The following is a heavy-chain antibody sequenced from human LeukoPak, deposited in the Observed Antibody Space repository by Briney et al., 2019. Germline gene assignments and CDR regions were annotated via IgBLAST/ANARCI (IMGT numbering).Heavy chain of an antibody. V-gene: IGHV3-11*01. CDR2: ISSSGSTI. J-gene: IGHJ4*02. CDR1: GFTFSDYY. D-gene: IGHD3-9*01. CDR3: ARNVLTGYYGEIDY. Sequence: GGSLRLSCAASGFTFSDYYMSWIRQAPGKGLEWVSYISSSGSTIYYADSVKGRFTIPRDNAKNSLYLQMNSLRAEDTAVYYCARNVLTGYYGEIDYWGQGTLVTVSS.